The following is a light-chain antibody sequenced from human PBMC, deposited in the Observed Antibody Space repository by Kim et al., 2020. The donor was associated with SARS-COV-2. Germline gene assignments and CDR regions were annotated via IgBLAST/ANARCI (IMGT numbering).Light chain of an antibody. CDR3: QQTYKTPWT. CDR1: QSISRY. V-gene: IGKV1-39*01. J-gene: IGKJ1*01. Sequence: DIQMTQSPSSLSASVGERVTITCQASQSISRYLNWFQQKPGKPPKLLIYGASSLESGVPSKFGGSGSGTDFTLTISGLDPDDFATYYCQQTYKTPWTFGQGTKVDIK. CDR2: GAS.